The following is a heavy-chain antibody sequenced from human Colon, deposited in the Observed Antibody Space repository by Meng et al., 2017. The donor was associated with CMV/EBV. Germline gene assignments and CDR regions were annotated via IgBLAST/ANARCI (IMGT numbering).Heavy chain of an antibody. CDR1: GYTFTGYF. CDR3: ASLSGGDFDY. Sequence: QVQLVQSGAEVKNPGASARVSCKASGYTFTGYFMDWVRQAPGQGLEWLGRINPTTGATNYAQKFQGRVTMTRDTSINTSYMELSRLRSDDTAVYYCASLSGGDFDYWCQGTLVTVSS. D-gene: IGHD1-26*01. V-gene: IGHV1-2*02. CDR2: INPTTGAT. J-gene: IGHJ4*02.